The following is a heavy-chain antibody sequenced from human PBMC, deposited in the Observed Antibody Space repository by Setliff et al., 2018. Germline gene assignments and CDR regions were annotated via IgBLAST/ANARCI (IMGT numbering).Heavy chain of an antibody. J-gene: IGHJ4*02. CDR1: GYTFTSYA. CDR3: ARVATRDGYGDQYYFDY. V-gene: IGHV7-4-1*02. D-gene: IGHD4-17*01. CDR2: INTNTGNP. Sequence: KVSCKASGYTFTSYAMNWVRQAPGQGLEWMGWINTNTGNPTYAQGFTGRFAFSLDTSVSTAYLQISSLKAEDTAVYYCARVATRDGYGDQYYFDYWGQGTLVTVSS.